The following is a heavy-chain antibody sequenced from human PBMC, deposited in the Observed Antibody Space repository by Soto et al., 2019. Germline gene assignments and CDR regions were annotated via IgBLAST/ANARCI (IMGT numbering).Heavy chain of an antibody. CDR2: ISAYNGNT. J-gene: IGHJ5*02. V-gene: IGHV1-18*01. CDR3: ARGSFCSGGSCYVNNWFDP. Sequence: ISWVRQAPGHGLEWMGWISAYNGNTNYAQKLQGRVTMTTDTSTSTAYMELRSLRSDETAVYYCARGSFCSGGSCYVNNWFDPWGKGTLVTVSS. D-gene: IGHD2-15*01.